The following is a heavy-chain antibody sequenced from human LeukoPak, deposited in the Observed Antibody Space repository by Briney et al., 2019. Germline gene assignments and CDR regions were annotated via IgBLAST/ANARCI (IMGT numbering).Heavy chain of an antibody. CDR3: AREGSAYCGGDCYSDY. Sequence: ASVRVSCKASGYTFTSYGISWVRQAPGQGLEWMGWISAYNGNTNYAQKLQGRVTMTTDTSTSTAYMELRSLRSDDTAVYYCAREGSAYCGGDCYSDYWGQGTLVTVSS. V-gene: IGHV1-18*01. D-gene: IGHD2-21*02. CDR1: GYTFTSYG. CDR2: ISAYNGNT. J-gene: IGHJ4*02.